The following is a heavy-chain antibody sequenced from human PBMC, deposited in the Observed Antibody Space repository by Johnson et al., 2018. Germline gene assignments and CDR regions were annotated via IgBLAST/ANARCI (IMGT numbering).Heavy chain of an antibody. J-gene: IGHJ6*03. D-gene: IGHD2-21*01. CDR2: IYSSGTT. V-gene: IGHV4-59*01. CDR1: GGSIGGFY. Sequence: QVQLQEAGPGLVKHSETLALACTISGGSIGGFYWSWIRQLPGKGLEWIGYIYSSGTTRHNSSLKSRVTISLDTSKNQFSLNVYSVTAAETAMYYCARVVRVRDYDYYYMDVWGNGAAVIVSS. CDR3: ARVVRVRDYDYYYMDV.